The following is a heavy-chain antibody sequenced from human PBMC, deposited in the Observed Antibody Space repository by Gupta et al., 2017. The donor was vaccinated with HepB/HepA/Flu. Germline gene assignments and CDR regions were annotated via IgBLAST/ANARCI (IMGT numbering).Heavy chain of an antibody. J-gene: IGHJ4*02. Sequence: QVQLVQSGAEVKEPGASVKVSCKASGYTFTNYAIHWVRQAPGQRLEWMGWTNGGNDNTRYSQKFQGRGTFTRDSSASTSYMELGSLKVEDTAVYYCARAEYTFGGPSFNYWGQGVLVTVSS. CDR2: TNGGNDNT. V-gene: IGHV1-3*01. CDR3: ARAEYTFGGPSFNY. CDR1: GYTFTNYA. D-gene: IGHD3-16*01.